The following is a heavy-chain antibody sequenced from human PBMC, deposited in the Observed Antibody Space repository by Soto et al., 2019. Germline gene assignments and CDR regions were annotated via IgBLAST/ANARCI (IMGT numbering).Heavy chain of an antibody. CDR2: ISSSSSYI. Sequence: EVQLVESGGGLVKPGGSLRLSCAASGFTFSTYSMNWVRQAPGKGLEWVSSISSSSSYIYYADSVKGRFTISRDNAKNSLYLQMNSLRAEDTAVYYCASPEYYYVTRGWYCWGQGTLVTVSS. V-gene: IGHV3-21*01. D-gene: IGHD3-22*01. J-gene: IGHJ4*02. CDR1: GFTFSTYS. CDR3: ASPEYYYVTRGWYC.